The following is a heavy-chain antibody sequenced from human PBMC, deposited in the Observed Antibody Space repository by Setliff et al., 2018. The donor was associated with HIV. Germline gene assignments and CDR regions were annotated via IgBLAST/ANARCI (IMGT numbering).Heavy chain of an antibody. CDR2: INHRGST. D-gene: IGHD6-13*01. J-gene: IGHJ4*02. Sequence: PSETLSLTCAVYGGSFSDYYWTWIRQSPGKVLEWIGEINHRGSTNYNPSLKSRVTVSVDTSKNQFSLKLGSVTAADTAVYYCARESPSSSWFYFDFWGQGTLVTVSS. V-gene: IGHV4-34*01. CDR3: ARESPSSSWFYFDF. CDR1: GGSFSDYY.